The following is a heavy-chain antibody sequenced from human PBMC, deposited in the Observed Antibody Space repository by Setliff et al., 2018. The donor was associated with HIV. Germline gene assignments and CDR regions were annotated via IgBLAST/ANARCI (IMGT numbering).Heavy chain of an antibody. CDR2: IYPKNGET. V-gene: IGHV1-69-2*01. CDR1: TFTFTDYI. CDR3: ARHLPDVDGYAFDI. Sequence: ASVKVSCKVSTFTFTDYILYWVRQAPGQTLEWMGQIYPKNGETVYAEKFYGRLTITADTSADTTYLELTSLGSDDTAVYYCARHLPDVDGYAFDIWGQGTMVTVSS. D-gene: IGHD3-9*01. J-gene: IGHJ3*02.